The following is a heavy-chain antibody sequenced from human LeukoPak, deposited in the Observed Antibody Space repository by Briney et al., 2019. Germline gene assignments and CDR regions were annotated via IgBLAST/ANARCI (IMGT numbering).Heavy chain of an antibody. D-gene: IGHD3-22*01. CDR2: RSYDGSNK. CDR3: AKDHVIGSITMIVVVIPYFDY. V-gene: IGHV3-30*18. J-gene: IGHJ4*02. Sequence: GGSLRLSCAASGFTFSSYGMHWVRQAPGKGLEGVAVRSYDGSNKYYADSVEGRFTISRDNSKNTLYLQMNSLRAEDTAVYYCAKDHVIGSITMIVVVIPYFDYWGQGTLVTVSS. CDR1: GFTFSSYG.